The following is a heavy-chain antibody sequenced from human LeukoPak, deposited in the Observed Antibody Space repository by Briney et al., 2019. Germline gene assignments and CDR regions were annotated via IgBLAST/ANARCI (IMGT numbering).Heavy chain of an antibody. Sequence: SETLSLTCTVSGGSISSYYWSWIRQPPGKGLEWIGYIYYSGSTNYNPSLKSRVTISVDTSKNQFSLKLSSVTAADTAVYYCARAATITAFDIWGQGTMVTVSP. CDR1: GGSISSYY. V-gene: IGHV4-59*01. CDR2: IYYSGST. CDR3: ARAATITAFDI. D-gene: IGHD5-12*01. J-gene: IGHJ3*02.